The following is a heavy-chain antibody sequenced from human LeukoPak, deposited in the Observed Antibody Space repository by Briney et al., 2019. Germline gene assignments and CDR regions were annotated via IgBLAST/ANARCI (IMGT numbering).Heavy chain of an antibody. J-gene: IGHJ4*02. CDR1: GYTFTTFL. V-gene: IGHV5-51*01. Sequence: ESLKISCKGSGYTFTTFLIAWVRQVPGKGLEWVGIVFPVDSDTRYSPPFQGQVTISADRSINTAYLQWSSLKASDTAMYYCARSDGNSGGVFDFWGQGVLVTVST. CDR3: ARSDGNSGGVFDF. D-gene: IGHD4-23*01. CDR2: VFPVDSDT.